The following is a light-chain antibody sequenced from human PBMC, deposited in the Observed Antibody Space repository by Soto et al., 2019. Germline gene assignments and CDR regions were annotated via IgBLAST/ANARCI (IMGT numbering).Light chain of an antibody. CDR3: QQYNDWPRT. CDR2: GAS. CDR1: QSVGTY. V-gene: IGKV3-15*01. Sequence: EIVMTQSPATLSVSPGERATLSCRASQSVGTYLAWYQQKPGQAPRLLIYGASTRAAGISYRFSGGGSGTEFTLTISSLQSEDFAMYYCQQYNDWPRTFGQGTKVGIK. J-gene: IGKJ1*01.